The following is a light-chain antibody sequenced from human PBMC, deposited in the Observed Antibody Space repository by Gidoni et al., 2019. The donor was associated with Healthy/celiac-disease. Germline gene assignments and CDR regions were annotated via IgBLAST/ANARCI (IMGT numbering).Light chain of an antibody. CDR2: AAA. Sequence: IQLTPSPSSLSASVGDRVTITCRASQSISSYLNWYQQKPGKAPKLLIYAAASLQSGVPSRFSGSGSGTDFTLTISSLQPEDFATYYCQQSDSTLTFGPGTKVDIK. CDR1: QSISSY. J-gene: IGKJ3*01. V-gene: IGKV1-39*01. CDR3: QQSDSTLT.